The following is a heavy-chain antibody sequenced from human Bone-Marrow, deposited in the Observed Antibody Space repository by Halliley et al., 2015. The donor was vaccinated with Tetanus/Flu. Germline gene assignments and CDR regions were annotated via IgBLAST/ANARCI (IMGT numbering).Heavy chain of an antibody. J-gene: IGHJ4*02. CDR3: ARDGSGTYYLSLLDY. Sequence: TLSLTCTVSGGSISTYYWSWIRQPPGKALEWIGYISESGNTNYNPSLESRVTISVDTSKNQFSLNLWDVTAADTAVYYCARDGSGTYYLSLLDYWGQGALVTVSS. D-gene: IGHD1-26*01. V-gene: IGHV4-59*01. CDR2: ISESGNT. CDR1: GGSISTYY.